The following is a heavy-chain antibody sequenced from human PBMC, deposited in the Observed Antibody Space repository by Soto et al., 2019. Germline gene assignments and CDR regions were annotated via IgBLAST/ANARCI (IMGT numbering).Heavy chain of an antibody. CDR2: ITGTGGRT. Sequence: EVQLLESGGGLVQPGGSLRLSCAASGFTFSNYAMSWVRQAPGKGLECVSSITGTGGRTYYADSVKGRFTISRDNSKNTLYLQPNSLRAEEKALYYCAKDLRVLLWFEDLDAFDFWGQGTMVTVSS. CDR1: GFTFSNYA. J-gene: IGHJ3*01. CDR3: AKDLRVLLWFEDLDAFDF. D-gene: IGHD3-10*01. V-gene: IGHV3-23*01.